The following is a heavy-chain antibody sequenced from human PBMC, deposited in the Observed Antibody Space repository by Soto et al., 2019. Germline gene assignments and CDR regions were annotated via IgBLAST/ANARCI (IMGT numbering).Heavy chain of an antibody. CDR2: IYPGDSDT. CDR1: GYSFTSYW. CDR3: ARQPVEYSSSSSAFDI. D-gene: IGHD6-6*01. J-gene: IGHJ3*02. Sequence: GESLKISCKGSGYSFTSYWIGWVRQMPGKGLEWMGIIYPGDSDTRYSPSFQGQVTISADKSISTAYLQWSSLKASDTAMYYCARQPVEYSSSSSAFDIWGQGTMVTVSS. V-gene: IGHV5-51*01.